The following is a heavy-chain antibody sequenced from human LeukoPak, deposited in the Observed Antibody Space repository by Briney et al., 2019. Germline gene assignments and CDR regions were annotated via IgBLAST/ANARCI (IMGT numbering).Heavy chain of an antibody. CDR2: IFYSGST. J-gene: IGHJ4*02. D-gene: IGHD3-10*01. CDR1: SGSISTSNYY. Sequence: PSETLSLTCTVSSGSISTSNYYWGWVRQPPGKALEWIGNIFYSGSTYYSPSLKSRVTISLDTSRNQFSLKLNSVTAADTAVYYCARDLFYSVSGTYYNVGRVFNYWGQGTLVTVSS. V-gene: IGHV4-39*07. CDR3: ARDLFYSVSGTYYNVGRVFNY.